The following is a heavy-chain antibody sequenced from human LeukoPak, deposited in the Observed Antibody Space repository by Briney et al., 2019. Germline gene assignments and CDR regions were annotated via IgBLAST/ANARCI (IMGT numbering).Heavy chain of an antibody. D-gene: IGHD1-26*01. CDR1: GYTFTSYD. CDR2: MNPNSGNT. V-gene: IGHV1-8*01. Sequence: WASVKVSCKASGYTFTSYDINWVRQATGQGLEWMGWMNPNSGNTGYAQKFQGRVTMTRNTSISTAYMELSSLRSEDTAVYYCATYPGIVGATGAWGQGTLVTVSS. J-gene: IGHJ5*02. CDR3: ATYPGIVGATGA.